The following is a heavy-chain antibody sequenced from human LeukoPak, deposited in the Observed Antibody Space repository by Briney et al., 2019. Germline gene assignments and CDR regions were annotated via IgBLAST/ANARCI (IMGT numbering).Heavy chain of an antibody. D-gene: IGHD2-21*02. V-gene: IGHV3-48*03. CDR3: ARDLSCGGDCYSNDAFDI. Sequence: GGSLRLSCIASGFTFSSYEMNWVRQAPGKGLTWISYISTSGSITDYADSVKGRFTISRDNAQNSLYLQMNSLRAEDTAIYYCARDLSCGGDCYSNDAFDIWGQGTMVTVSS. CDR1: GFTFSSYE. CDR2: ISTSGSIT. J-gene: IGHJ3*02.